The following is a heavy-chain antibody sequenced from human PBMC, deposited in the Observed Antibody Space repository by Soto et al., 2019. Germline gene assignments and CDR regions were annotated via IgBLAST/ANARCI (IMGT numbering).Heavy chain of an antibody. D-gene: IGHD3-3*01. CDR3: AKGNFWSGFAYNWFDP. CDR1: GFTFSSYG. CDR2: ISYDGSNK. J-gene: IGHJ5*02. V-gene: IGHV3-30*18. Sequence: GGSLRLSCPASGFTFSSYGMHWVRQAPGKGLEWVAVISYDGSNKYYADSVKGRFTISRDNSKNTLYLQMNSLRAEDTAVYYCAKGNFWSGFAYNWFDPWGQGTLVTVSS.